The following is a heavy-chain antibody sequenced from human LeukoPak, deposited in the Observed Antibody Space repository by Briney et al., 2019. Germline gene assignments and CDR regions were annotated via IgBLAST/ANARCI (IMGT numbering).Heavy chain of an antibody. J-gene: IGHJ4*02. CDR2: ISSSSSYI. V-gene: IGHV3-21*01. CDR3: ARDGGGIAAAVDY. CDR1: GFTFSSYS. Sequence: GGSLRLSCAASGFTFSSYSMNWVRQAPGKGLEWVSSISSSSSYIYYADSVKGRFTISRDNAKNSLYLQVNSLRAEDTAVYYCARDGGGIAAAVDYWGQGTLVTVSS. D-gene: IGHD6-13*01.